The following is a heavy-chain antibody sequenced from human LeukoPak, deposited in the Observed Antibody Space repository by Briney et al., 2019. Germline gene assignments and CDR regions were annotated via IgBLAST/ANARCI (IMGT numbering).Heavy chain of an antibody. J-gene: IGHJ4*02. V-gene: IGHV1-2*02. Sequence: VASVKVSCKASGGTFSSYAISWVRQAPGQGREWMGWINPNSGGTNYAQKFQGRVTMTRDTSISTAYMEVSRLRSDDTAVYYCARGRITMVRGVNYWGQGPLVTVSS. CDR2: INPNSGGT. CDR3: ARGRITMVRGVNY. CDR1: GGTFSSYA. D-gene: IGHD3-10*01.